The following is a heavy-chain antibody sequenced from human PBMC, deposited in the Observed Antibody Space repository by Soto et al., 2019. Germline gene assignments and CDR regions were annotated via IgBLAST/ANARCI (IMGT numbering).Heavy chain of an antibody. CDR2: IYYSGST. J-gene: IGHJ6*02. CDR1: GGSIGGSGGC. CDR3: ARRRSSSPRPYYYYYGMDA. D-gene: IGHD6-6*01. Sequence: SETLCVSCTVAGGSIGGSGGCWGWIRQPPGKGLEWIGSIYYSGSTYYNPSLKSRVTISVDTSKNQFSLKLSSVTAADTAVYYCARRRSSSPRPYYYYYGMDAWGQGTTVTVSS. V-gene: IGHV4-39*01.